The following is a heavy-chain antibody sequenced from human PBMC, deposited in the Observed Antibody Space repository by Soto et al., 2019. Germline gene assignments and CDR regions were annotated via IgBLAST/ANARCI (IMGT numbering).Heavy chain of an antibody. D-gene: IGHD6-19*01. J-gene: IGHJ5*02. Sequence: SETLSLTCAVSGGSISSDNWWSWVRQPPGKGLEWIGELYHSGGTNYNPSLKSRVTISVDKSKNQFSLKASSVTAADTAVYYCTRVSSPSRTWFDPWGQGTLVTVSS. CDR1: GGSISSDNW. CDR3: TRVSSPSRTWFDP. CDR2: LYHSGGT. V-gene: IGHV4-4*02.